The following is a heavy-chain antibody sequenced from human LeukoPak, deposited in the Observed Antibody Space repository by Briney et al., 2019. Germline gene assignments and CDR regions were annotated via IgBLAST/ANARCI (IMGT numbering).Heavy chain of an antibody. Sequence: SQTLSLTCTVSGGSISSGDYYWSWIRQPPGKGLEWIGYIYYSGSTYYNPSLKSRVTISVDTSKNQFSLELSSVTAADTAVYYCARGSHVSNIVVVPAAPRFDPRGQGTLVTVSS. V-gene: IGHV4-30-4*08. J-gene: IGHJ5*02. CDR3: ARGSHVSNIVVVPAAPRFDP. CDR1: GGSISSGDYY. CDR2: IYYSGST. D-gene: IGHD2-2*01.